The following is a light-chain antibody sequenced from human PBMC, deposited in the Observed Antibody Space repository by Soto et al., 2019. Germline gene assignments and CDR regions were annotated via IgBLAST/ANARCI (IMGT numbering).Light chain of an antibody. V-gene: IGLV1-40*01. J-gene: IGLJ1*01. Sequence: QSVLTQPPSVSGAPGQRVTISCTGSRPNIGAGYVVHWYQQVPGTAPKLLIYGNSNRPSGVPDRFSGSTSGTSASLAITGLQTEDEAVYYCHSYDSRLSGYVFGTGTKVTVL. CDR2: GNS. CDR3: HSYDSRLSGYV. CDR1: RPNIGAGYV.